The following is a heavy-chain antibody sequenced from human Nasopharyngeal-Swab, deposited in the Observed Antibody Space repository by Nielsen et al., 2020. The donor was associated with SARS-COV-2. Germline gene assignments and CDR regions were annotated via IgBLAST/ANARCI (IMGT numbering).Heavy chain of an antibody. Sequence: WIRQPPGKGLEWIGEINHSGSTNYNPSLKSRVTISVDTSKNQFSLKLSSATAADTAVYYCARGKRSNYFRVSPPNWFDPWGQGTLVTVSS. J-gene: IGHJ5*02. CDR2: INHSGST. V-gene: IGHV4-34*01. D-gene: IGHD2/OR15-2a*01. CDR3: ARGKRSNYFRVSPPNWFDP.